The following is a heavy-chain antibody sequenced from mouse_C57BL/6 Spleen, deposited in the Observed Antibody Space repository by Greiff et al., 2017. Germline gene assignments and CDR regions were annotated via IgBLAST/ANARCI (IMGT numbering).Heavy chain of an antibody. Sequence: VQLKQSGAELVRPGASVKLSCTASGFNIKDDYMHWVKQRPEQGLEWIGWIDPENGDTEYASQFQGKATITADTSSNTASLQLSSLTSEDTAVYYCTTWGTVVATPYAMDYWGQGTSVTVSS. CDR2: IDPENGDT. CDR1: GFNIKDDY. D-gene: IGHD1-1*01. V-gene: IGHV14-4*01. CDR3: TTWGTVVATPYAMDY. J-gene: IGHJ4*01.